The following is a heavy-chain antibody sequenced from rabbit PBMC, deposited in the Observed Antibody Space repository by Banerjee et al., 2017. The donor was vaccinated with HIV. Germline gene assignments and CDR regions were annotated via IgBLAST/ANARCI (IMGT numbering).Heavy chain of an antibody. CDR1: GFSFSSNYY. V-gene: IGHV1S40*01. CDR3: ARGTYGYAGYAPNL. D-gene: IGHD6-1*01. Sequence: QSLEESGGGLVQPEGSLTLTCTASGFSFSSNYYMCWVRQAPGKGLELIACIYAGSSGSTYYASWAKGRFTISKTSSTTVTLQMTSLTAADTATYFCARGTYGYAGYAPNLWGPGTLVTVS. J-gene: IGHJ4*01. CDR2: IYAGSSGST.